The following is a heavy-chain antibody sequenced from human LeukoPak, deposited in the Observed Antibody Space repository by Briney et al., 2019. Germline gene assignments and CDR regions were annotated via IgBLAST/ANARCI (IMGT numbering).Heavy chain of an antibody. V-gene: IGHV3-7*01. CDR3: AREWQGGIAAAGTRIEGDY. CDR2: IKQDGSEK. Sequence: QAGGSLRLSCAVSGFSVSGYWMTWVRQAPGKGLEWVANIKQDGSEKNYVDSVKGRFTISRDNAVNSLFLQMNSLRVEDTAVYYCAREWQGGIAAAGTRIEGDYWGQGTLVAVSS. CDR1: GFSVSGYW. J-gene: IGHJ4*02. D-gene: IGHD6-13*01.